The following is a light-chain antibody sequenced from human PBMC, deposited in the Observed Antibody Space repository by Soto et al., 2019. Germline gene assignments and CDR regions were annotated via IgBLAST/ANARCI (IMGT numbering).Light chain of an antibody. Sequence: QSVLTQPPSASGSPGPSVTISCTGTSSDVGGYNYVSWYQQHPGKAPKLMIYEVSKRPSGVPDRFSGSKSGNTASLTVSGLQAEDEADYDCSSYAVRTVGFGGGTKLTVL. V-gene: IGLV2-8*01. CDR2: EVS. CDR3: SSYAVRTVG. J-gene: IGLJ2*01. CDR1: SSDVGGYNY.